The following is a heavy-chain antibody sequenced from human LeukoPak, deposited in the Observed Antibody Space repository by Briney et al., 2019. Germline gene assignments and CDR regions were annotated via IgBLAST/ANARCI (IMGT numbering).Heavy chain of an antibody. V-gene: IGHV3-23*01. CDR3: TKDLMTGFSSGWYFAY. Sequence: GGSLRLSCAASGFTFSNYAMTWVRQAPGKGLEWVAVTGGSDDNTHYADSVKGRFTISRDNSEKRLFLQMNSLRPDDSALYYCTKDLMTGFSSGWYFAYWGQGTLVTVSS. J-gene: IGHJ4*02. D-gene: IGHD6-19*01. CDR2: TGGSDDNT. CDR1: GFTFSNYA.